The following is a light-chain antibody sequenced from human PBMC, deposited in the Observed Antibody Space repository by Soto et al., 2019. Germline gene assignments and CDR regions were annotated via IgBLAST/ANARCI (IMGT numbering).Light chain of an antibody. CDR3: GSYAGSNNVL. CDR2: EVD. CDR1: SSDVGGYNY. V-gene: IGLV2-8*01. J-gene: IGLJ2*01. Sequence: QSALTQPPSASGSPGQSVTISCTGTSSDVGGYNYVSWYQQHPGKAPKLMIYEVDKRPSGVPDRFSGSKSGNTASLTVSGLQAEDEAEYYCGSYAGSNNVLFGGGTKLTVL.